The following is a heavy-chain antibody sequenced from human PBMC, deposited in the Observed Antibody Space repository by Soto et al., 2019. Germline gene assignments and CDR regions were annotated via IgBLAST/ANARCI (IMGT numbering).Heavy chain of an antibody. CDR3: AREFGQYGNYRFDP. D-gene: IGHD3-16*01. V-gene: IGHV3-33*01. CDR2: IWHDGNEK. CDR1: GFTFSDYG. J-gene: IGHJ5*02. Sequence: QAQLVESGGGVVQPGGSLRLSCAASGFTFSDYGMHWVRQTPGKGLEWVAVIWHDGNEKYYADSAKGRFTVSRDNSKNTLYLQMNSLRAEDTALYYCAREFGQYGNYRFDPWGQGTLVAVSS.